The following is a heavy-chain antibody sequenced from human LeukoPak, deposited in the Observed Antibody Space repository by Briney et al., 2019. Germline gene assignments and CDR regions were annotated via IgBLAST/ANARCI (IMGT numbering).Heavy chain of an antibody. Sequence: GASVKVSCKASGGTFSSYAISWVRQAPGQGLEWMGRIIPILGIANYAQKFQGRVTITADKSTSTAYMELSSLRSEDTAVYYCAREWEVGAPFDYWGQGTLVTVSS. CDR1: GGTFSSYA. CDR3: AREWEVGAPFDY. D-gene: IGHD1-26*01. CDR2: IIPILGIA. V-gene: IGHV1-69*04. J-gene: IGHJ4*02.